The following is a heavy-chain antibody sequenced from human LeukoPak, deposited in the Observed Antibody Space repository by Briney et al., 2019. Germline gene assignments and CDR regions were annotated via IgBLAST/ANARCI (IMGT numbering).Heavy chain of an antibody. CDR2: ISGSGGST. V-gene: IGHV3-23*01. D-gene: IGHD3-22*01. J-gene: IGHJ4*02. CDR1: GFTFSSYA. Sequence: GGSLRLSCAASGFTFSSYAMSWVRQAPGKGLEWVSAISGSGGSTYYADSMKGRFTISRDNSKNTPYLQMNSLRAEDTAVYYCARSFLPFTYYYDSSGYGLDYWGQGTLVAVSS. CDR3: ARSFLPFTYYYDSSGYGLDY.